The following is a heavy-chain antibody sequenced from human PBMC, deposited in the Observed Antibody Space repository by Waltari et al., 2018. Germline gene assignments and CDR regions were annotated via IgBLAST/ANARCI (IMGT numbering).Heavy chain of an antibody. CDR3: ARGSSEFCGGDCYPYYFDY. J-gene: IGHJ4*02. V-gene: IGHV3-53*01. D-gene: IGHD2-21*02. CDR2: IDSGGST. CDR1: GFTVSSHY. Sequence: EVQLVESGGGLIQPGGSLRLSCAASGFTVSSHYMRWVRQAPGKGLEWVSVIDSGGSTYYTDSVKGRFTISRDNSKNTLYLQMNSLRAEDTAVYYCARGSSEFCGGDCYPYYFDYWGQGTLVTVSS.